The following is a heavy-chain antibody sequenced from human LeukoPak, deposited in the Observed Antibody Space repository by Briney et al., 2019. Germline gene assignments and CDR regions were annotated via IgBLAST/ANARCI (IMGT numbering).Heavy chain of an antibody. J-gene: IGHJ4*02. CDR2: INHSGSA. CDR3: ASGSGSPYGKYFDY. D-gene: IGHD3-10*01. V-gene: IGHV4-34*01. CDR1: GGSFRGYY. Sequence: PSETLSLTCTVSGGSFRGYYCTWIRQPPGKGLEWIGEINHSGSANYNPSLKSRVTISLDTSKNQFSLKLSSVTAADTAVYYCASGSGSPYGKYFDYWGQGTLVTVSS.